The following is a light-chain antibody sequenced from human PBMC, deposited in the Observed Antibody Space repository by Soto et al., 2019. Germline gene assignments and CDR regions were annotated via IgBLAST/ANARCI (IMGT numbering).Light chain of an antibody. J-gene: IGKJ1*01. CDR1: QSVSLS. V-gene: IGKV3-11*01. CDR2: DAS. Sequence: EMVLTQSPGTLSLSPGGRATLSCRASQSVSLSLAWYQQKPGQAPRLLIYDASKRASGFPARFSGSGSGTDFTLTISSLEPEDFAVYYCQERTGWPPWTFGQGTKVDIK. CDR3: QERTGWPPWT.